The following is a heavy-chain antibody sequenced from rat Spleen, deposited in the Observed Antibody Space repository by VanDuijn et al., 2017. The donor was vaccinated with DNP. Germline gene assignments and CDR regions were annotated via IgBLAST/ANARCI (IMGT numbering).Heavy chain of an antibody. Sequence: QVQLKESGPGLVQPSQTLSLTCTVSGFSLTSYGVSWVRQPPGKGLEWIAAISSGGSTFYNSALTSPPSISTDISPNTYNHTLHNSRLSIKKTTSKSHVFLKMNSLQTEGTAIYFCTREGGYYSGGAMDAWGQGTSVTVSS. CDR2: ISSGGST. J-gene: IGHJ4*01. CDR3: SHVFLKMNSLQTEGTAIYFCTREGGYYSGGAMDA. V-gene: IGHV2S12*01. CDR1: GFSLTSYG. D-gene: IGHD4-1*01.